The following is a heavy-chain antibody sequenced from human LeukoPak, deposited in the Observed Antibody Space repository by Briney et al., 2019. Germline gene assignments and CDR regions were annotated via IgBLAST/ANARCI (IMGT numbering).Heavy chain of an antibody. CDR2: IYTSGST. CDR1: GGSISSYY. D-gene: IGHD6-19*01. J-gene: IGHJ5*02. V-gene: IGHV4-4*07. CDR3: ARGVVAGIHWFDP. Sequence: SEPLSLPCTVPGGSISSYYGTWFRRPAGRGWRGLGRIYTSGSTNYNPSLKSRVTMSVDTSKNQFSLKLSSVTAADTAVYYCARGVVAGIHWFDPWGQGTLVTVSS.